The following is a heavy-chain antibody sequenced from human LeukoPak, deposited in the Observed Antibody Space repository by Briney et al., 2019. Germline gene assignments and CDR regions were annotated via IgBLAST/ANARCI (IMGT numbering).Heavy chain of an antibody. D-gene: IGHD6-13*01. CDR3: ARDILGYSTRWLYAFDI. CDR2: ISYDGSSK. J-gene: IGHJ3*02. Sequence: PGGSLRLSCAASGFTFSSYAMHWVRQAPGKGLEWVAAISYDGSSKYYADSVKGRFTISRDNSKNTLYVQMSSLRPEDTAVYYCARDILGYSTRWLYAFDIWGQGTMVTVSS. V-gene: IGHV3-30*04. CDR1: GFTFSSYA.